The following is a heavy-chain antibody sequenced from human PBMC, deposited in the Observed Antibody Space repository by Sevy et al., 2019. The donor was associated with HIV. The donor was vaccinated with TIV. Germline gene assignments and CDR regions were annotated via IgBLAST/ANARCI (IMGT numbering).Heavy chain of an antibody. CDR3: ARVRRSYYFDY. D-gene: IGHD3-10*01. J-gene: IGHJ4*02. CDR1: GFTFGSYG. CDR2: ISYDRSEK. V-gene: IGHV3-33*01. Sequence: GGSLSLSCAASGFTFGSYGMHWVRQAPGKGLEWVEFISYDRSEKEYADSVKGRFTISRDKSKNTVDLQMNSLRVEDTALYYCARVRRSYYFDYWGQGTLVTVSS.